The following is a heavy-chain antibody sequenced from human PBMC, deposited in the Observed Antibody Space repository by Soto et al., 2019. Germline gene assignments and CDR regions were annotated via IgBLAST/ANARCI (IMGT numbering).Heavy chain of an antibody. CDR3: AKDLDYYGSGRSGGMDV. D-gene: IGHD3-10*01. CDR2: ISYDGSNK. V-gene: IGHV3-30*18. Sequence: QVQLVESGGGVVQPGRSLRLSCAASGFTFSSYGMHWVRQAPGKGLEWVAVISYDGSNKYYADSVKGRFTISRDNSKNTLYLQMNSLRAEDTAVYYCAKDLDYYGSGRSGGMDVWDQGTTVTVSS. J-gene: IGHJ6*02. CDR1: GFTFSSYG.